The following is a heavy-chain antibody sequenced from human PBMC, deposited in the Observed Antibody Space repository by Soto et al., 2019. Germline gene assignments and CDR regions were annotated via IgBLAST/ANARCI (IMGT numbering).Heavy chain of an antibody. D-gene: IGHD6-25*01. CDR2: ISGSGGTT. CDR3: AKFFVETGSNSGWPWSFHY. J-gene: IGHJ4*02. CDR1: GFTFSSYA. V-gene: IGHV3-23*01. Sequence: EVQLLESGGGLVQPGRSLRLSCAASGFTFSSYAMSWVRQAPGQGLDWVSAISGSGGTTYYADSVKGRFTISRDNSKNTLFLHINSLRAEDPAVYYCAKFFVETGSNSGWPWSFHYWGQGTLVTVSS.